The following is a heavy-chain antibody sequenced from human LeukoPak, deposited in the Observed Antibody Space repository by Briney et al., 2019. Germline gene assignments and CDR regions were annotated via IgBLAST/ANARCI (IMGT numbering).Heavy chain of an antibody. Sequence: GGSLRLSCAASGFTFSSYGMHWVRQAPGKGLEWVAVISYDGSNKYYADSVKGRFTISRDNSKNTLYLQMNSLRAEDTAVYYCAKSANPSSWYFDYWGQGTLVTVSS. CDR3: AKSANPSSWYFDY. CDR1: GFTFSSYG. D-gene: IGHD6-13*01. J-gene: IGHJ4*02. V-gene: IGHV3-30*18. CDR2: ISYDGSNK.